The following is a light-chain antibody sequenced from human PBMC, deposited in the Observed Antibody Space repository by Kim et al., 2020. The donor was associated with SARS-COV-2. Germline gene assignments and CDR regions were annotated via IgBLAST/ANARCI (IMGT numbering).Light chain of an antibody. Sequence: SYELTQPPSVSVSPGQTARITYSGDALPKQYAYWYQQKPGQAPVLVIYKDSERPSGIPERFSGSSSGTTVTLTISGVQAEDEADYYCQSADSSGTYWVFG. CDR1: ALPKQY. J-gene: IGLJ3*02. CDR3: QSADSSGTYWV. CDR2: KDS. V-gene: IGLV3-25*03.